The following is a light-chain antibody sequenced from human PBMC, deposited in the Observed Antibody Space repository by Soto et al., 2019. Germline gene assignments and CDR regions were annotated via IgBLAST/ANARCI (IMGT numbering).Light chain of an antibody. CDR1: QTISSW. CDR3: QQYSTYTPRT. Sequence: DIQMTQSPSTLSGSVGDRVTITCRASQTISSWLAWYQQKPGKAPKLLIYKASSLDSGVPSRFSGSGSGTEFTLTISGLQPDDFATYYCQQYSTYTPRTFGQGTKVDIK. CDR2: KAS. J-gene: IGKJ1*01. V-gene: IGKV1-5*03.